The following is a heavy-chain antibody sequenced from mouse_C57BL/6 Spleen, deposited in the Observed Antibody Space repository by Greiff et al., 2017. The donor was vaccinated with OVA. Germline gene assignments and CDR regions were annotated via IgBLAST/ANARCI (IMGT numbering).Heavy chain of an antibody. V-gene: IGHV5-6*01. CDR2: ISSGGSYT. CDR1: GFTFSSYG. D-gene: IGHD2-4*01. Sequence: EVQLVESGGDLVKPGGSLKLSCAASGFTFSSYGMSWVRQTPDKRLEWVATISSGGSYTYYPDSVKGRFTISRDNAKNTLYLQMSRLKSEDTAMYYCARHKIYDYDDYFYYWGQGTTLTVSS. J-gene: IGHJ2*01. CDR3: ARHKIYDYDDYFYY.